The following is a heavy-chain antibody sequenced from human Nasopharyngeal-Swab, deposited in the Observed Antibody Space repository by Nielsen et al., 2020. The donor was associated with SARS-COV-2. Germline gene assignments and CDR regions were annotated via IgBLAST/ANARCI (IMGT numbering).Heavy chain of an antibody. CDR2: IYSGGST. Sequence: GESLKISCAASGFTVSSNYMSWVRQAPGKGLEWVSVIYSGGSTYYADSVKGRFTISRDNSKNTLYLQMKSLRAEDTAVYYCARDFGAMGYYYYYGMDVWGQGTTVTVSS. CDR3: ARDFGAMGYYYYYGMDV. D-gene: IGHD3-3*01. J-gene: IGHJ6*02. V-gene: IGHV3-53*01. CDR1: GFTVSSNY.